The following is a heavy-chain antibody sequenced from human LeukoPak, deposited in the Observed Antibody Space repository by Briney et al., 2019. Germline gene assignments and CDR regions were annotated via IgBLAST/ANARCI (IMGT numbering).Heavy chain of an antibody. CDR1: GFTVSTNY. Sequence: PGGSLRLSCAASGFTVSTNYMTWVRQAPGKGLEWGSVIYSGGSTYYADSVKGRFTISRDNSRNTLYLQMNSLRVEDTAVYYCARRRSTSWASDIWGQGTMVTVSS. D-gene: IGHD6-13*01. V-gene: IGHV3-53*01. CDR3: ARRRSTSWASDI. CDR2: IYSGGST. J-gene: IGHJ3*02.